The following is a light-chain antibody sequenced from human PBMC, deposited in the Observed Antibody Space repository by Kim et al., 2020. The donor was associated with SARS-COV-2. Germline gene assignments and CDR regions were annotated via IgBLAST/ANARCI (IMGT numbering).Light chain of an antibody. CDR3: SSFTSSSTVV. Sequence: QSALTQPASVSGSPGRSITISCTGTSSDVGGYNYVSWYQQHAGKVPKLMIYDVSNRPSGVSNRFSASKSGNTASLTISGLQAEDEADYYCSSFTSSSTVVFGGGTKLTVL. V-gene: IGLV2-14*03. CDR1: SSDVGGYNY. J-gene: IGLJ2*01. CDR2: DVS.